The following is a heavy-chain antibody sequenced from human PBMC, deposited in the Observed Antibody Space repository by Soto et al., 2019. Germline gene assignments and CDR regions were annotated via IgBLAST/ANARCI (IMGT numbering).Heavy chain of an antibody. CDR1: GGSTSSYY. D-gene: IGHD3-22*01. CDR3: AGGPYYYDSSGYYEKGAFDI. Sequence: SETLSLTCTVSGGSTSSYYWSWIRQPPGKGLEWIGEINHSGSTNYNPSLKSRVTISVDTSKNQFSLKLSSVTAADTAVYYCAGGPYYYDSSGYYEKGAFDIWGQGKMVTVSS. V-gene: IGHV4-34*01. CDR2: INHSGST. J-gene: IGHJ3*02.